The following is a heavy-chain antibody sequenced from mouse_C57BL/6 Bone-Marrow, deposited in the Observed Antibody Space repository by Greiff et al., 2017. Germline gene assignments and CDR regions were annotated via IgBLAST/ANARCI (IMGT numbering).Heavy chain of an antibody. J-gene: IGHJ3*01. V-gene: IGHV1-52*01. D-gene: IGHD3-2*02. CDR2: IDPSDSET. CDR1: GYTFTSYW. Sequence: QVQLQQPGAELVRPGSSVKLSCKASGYTFTSYWMHWVKQRPIQGLEWIGNIDPSDSETHYNQKFKDKATLPVDQSSSTADMQLSSLTSEDSAVYYCAHSSGLAWFAYWGQGTLVTVSA. CDR3: AHSSGLAWFAY.